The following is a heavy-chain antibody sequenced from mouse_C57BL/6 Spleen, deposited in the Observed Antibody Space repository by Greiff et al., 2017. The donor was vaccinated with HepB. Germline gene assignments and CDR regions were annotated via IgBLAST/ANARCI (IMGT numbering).Heavy chain of an antibody. CDR1: GFNIKDYY. CDR2: IDPEDGDT. J-gene: IGHJ1*03. D-gene: IGHD1-1*01. V-gene: IGHV14-1*01. Sequence: VQLQQSGAELVRPGASVKLSCTASGFNIKDYYMHWVKQRPEQGLEWIGRIDPEDGDTEYAPKFQGKATMTTDTSSNTAYLQLSSLTSEDTAVDYCTTEAYYYGMGNFDVWGTGTTVTVSS. CDR3: TTEAYYYGMGNFDV.